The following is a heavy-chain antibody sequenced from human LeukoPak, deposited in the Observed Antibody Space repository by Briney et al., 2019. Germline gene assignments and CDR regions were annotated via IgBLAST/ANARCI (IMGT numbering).Heavy chain of an antibody. CDR2: ISSSGSYI. CDR1: GFTFSSYS. Sequence: PGGSLRLSCAASGFTFSSYSMNWVRQAPGRGLGWVSSISSSGSYIYYADSVKGRFTISRDNAKNSLYLQMNSLRAEDTAVYYCARGSGRHYYYYYMDVWGKGTTVTVSS. J-gene: IGHJ6*03. V-gene: IGHV3-21*01. CDR3: ARGSGRHYYYYYMDV. D-gene: IGHD2-15*01.